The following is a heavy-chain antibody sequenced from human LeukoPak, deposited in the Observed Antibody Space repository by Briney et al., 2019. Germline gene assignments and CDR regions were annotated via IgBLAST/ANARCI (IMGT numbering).Heavy chain of an antibody. D-gene: IGHD6-19*01. CDR2: ISGSGGNT. V-gene: IGHV3-23*01. CDR1: GFTFSSYA. Sequence: GGSLRLSCAASGFTFSSYAMSWVRQAPGKGLEWVSGISGSGGNTDYADSVKGRFTISRDNSKNTLYLQMNSLRAEDTAVYYCAKGSSSGWRPGRNDYWGQGTLVTVSS. CDR3: AKGSSSGWRPGRNDY. J-gene: IGHJ4*02.